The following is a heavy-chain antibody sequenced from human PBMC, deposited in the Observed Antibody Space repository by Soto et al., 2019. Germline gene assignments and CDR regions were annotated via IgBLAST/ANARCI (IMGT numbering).Heavy chain of an antibody. J-gene: IGHJ5*02. CDR1: GGSISSYC. V-gene: IGHV4-59*01. CDR2: IYYSGST. D-gene: IGHD6-6*01. Sequence: SETLSLTCTVSGGSISSYCWSWIRQPPGKGLEWIGYIYYSGSTNYNPSLKSRVTISVDTSKNQFSLKLSSVTAADTAVYYCARYRVAARPGGWFDPWGQGTLVTVSS. CDR3: ARYRVAARPGGWFDP.